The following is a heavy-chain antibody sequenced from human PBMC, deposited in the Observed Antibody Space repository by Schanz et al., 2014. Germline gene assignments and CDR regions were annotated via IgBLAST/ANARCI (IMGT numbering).Heavy chain of an antibody. CDR3: AGAVATIRADSFDI. CDR2: INSRSNFI. V-gene: IGHV3-21*01. J-gene: IGHJ3*02. D-gene: IGHD5-12*01. CDR1: GITFSGYS. Sequence: EVQLVESGGGLAQPGGSLRLSCAASGITFSGYSMNWVRQAPGKGLEWVSSINSRSNFIYYADSVKGRFTISRDNAKNSLYLQMNSLRAEDTAVYYCAGAVATIRADSFDIWGQGTMVAVSS.